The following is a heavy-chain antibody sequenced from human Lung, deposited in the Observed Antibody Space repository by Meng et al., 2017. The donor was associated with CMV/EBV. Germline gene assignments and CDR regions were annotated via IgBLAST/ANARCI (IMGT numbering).Heavy chain of an antibody. V-gene: IGHV4-59*01. CDR2: VFYTGST. CDR1: GDSITDYY. CDR3: ARVQAGSFDV. Sequence: LSCTVSGDSITDYYWIWIRQPPGRAPQYIGDVFYTGSTTYNPSLKGRVIISLDSSKSQFSLKLSSVTAADTAVYYCARVQAGSFDVWGPGKMV. J-gene: IGHJ3*01.